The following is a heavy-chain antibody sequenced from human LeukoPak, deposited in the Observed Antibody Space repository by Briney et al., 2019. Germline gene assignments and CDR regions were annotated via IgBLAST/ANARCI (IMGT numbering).Heavy chain of an antibody. V-gene: IGHV4-4*02. J-gene: IGHJ4*02. CDR3: ARARSPGYRSLDY. CDR1: GGSLSSSNW. CDR2: IYHSGST. D-gene: IGHD6-19*01. Sequence: SGTLSLTCAVSGGSLSSSNWWSWGRPPPGKGLEWSGEIYHSGSTNYNPSLKRRVTISVDKSKNQFSLKLSSVTAADTAVYYCARARSPGYRSLDYWGQGTLVTVSS.